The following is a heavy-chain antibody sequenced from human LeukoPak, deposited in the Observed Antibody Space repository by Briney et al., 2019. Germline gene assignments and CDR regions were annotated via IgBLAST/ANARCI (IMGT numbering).Heavy chain of an antibody. D-gene: IGHD4-11*01. V-gene: IGHV1-2*06. Sequence: ASVKVSCKASGYTFIGYYMHWVRQAPGQGLEWMGRINPNSGGTNYAQKFQGRVTMTRDTSISTAYMALSRLRSDDTAVNYLAYALTTVTNGDASDTWGQGTMVTVSS. J-gene: IGHJ3*02. CDR2: INPNSGGT. CDR1: GYTFIGYY. CDR3: AYALTTVTNGDASDT.